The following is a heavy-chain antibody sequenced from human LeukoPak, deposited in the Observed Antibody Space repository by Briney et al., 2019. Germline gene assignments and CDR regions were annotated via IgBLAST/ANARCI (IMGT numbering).Heavy chain of an antibody. V-gene: IGHV3-30*02. J-gene: IGHJ4*02. Sequence: GGSLRLSCAASGFTFSSYGMHWVRQAPGKGLEWVAFIRYDGSNKYYADSVKGRFTISRDNSKNTLYLQMNSLRAEDTAVYYCAKDEYSYGITFDYWGQGTLVTVSS. CDR2: IRYDGSNK. CDR1: GFTFSSYG. CDR3: AKDEYSYGITFDY. D-gene: IGHD5-18*01.